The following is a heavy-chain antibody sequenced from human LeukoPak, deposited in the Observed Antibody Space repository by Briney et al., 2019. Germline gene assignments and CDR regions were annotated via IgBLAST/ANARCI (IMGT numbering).Heavy chain of an antibody. CDR2: IYYSGST. D-gene: IGHD2-2*01. Sequence: SSQTLSLTCTVSGGSISSGGYYWSWIRQHPGKGLEWIVYIYYSGSTYYNPSLKSRVTISVDTSKNQFSLKLSSVTAADTAVYCCARGRTKYQLRAFDLWGRGTLVTVSS. V-gene: IGHV4-31*03. CDR1: GGSISSGGYY. J-gene: IGHJ2*01. CDR3: ARGRTKYQLRAFDL.